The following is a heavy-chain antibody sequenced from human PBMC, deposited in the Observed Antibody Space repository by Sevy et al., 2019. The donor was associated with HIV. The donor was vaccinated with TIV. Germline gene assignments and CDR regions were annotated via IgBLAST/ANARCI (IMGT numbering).Heavy chain of an antibody. CDR1: GYTFTGYY. CDR2: INPNSGGT. J-gene: IGHJ6*02. V-gene: IGHV1-2*02. CDR3: ASASLGELSSYYYYGMDV. Sequence: ASVKVSCKASGYTFTGYYMHWVRQAPGQGLEWMGWINPNSGGTNYAQKFQGRVTMTRDTSISTAYMELSRLRSDDTAVYCCASASLGELSSYYYYGMDVWGQGTTVTVSS. D-gene: IGHD3-16*02.